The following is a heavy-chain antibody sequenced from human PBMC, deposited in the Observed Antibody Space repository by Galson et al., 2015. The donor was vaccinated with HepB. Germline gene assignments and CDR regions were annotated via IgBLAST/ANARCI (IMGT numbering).Heavy chain of an antibody. CDR3: VRGSSIFGVVSDY. CDR2: ITSSSSYT. Sequence: SLRLSCAASGFSFSDYYMSWIRQAPGKGLEWVSCITSSSSYTNYADSVKGRFTVSRDNAKNSLYLQMNSLRVEDTAVYYCVRGSSIFGVVSDYWCQGTLVTVSS. D-gene: IGHD3-3*01. J-gene: IGHJ4*02. V-gene: IGHV3-11*06. CDR1: GFSFSDYY.